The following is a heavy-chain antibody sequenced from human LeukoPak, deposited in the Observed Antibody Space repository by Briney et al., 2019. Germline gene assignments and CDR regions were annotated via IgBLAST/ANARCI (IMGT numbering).Heavy chain of an antibody. D-gene: IGHD3-3*01. CDR3: AGVSRITIFGVVADAFDI. Sequence: PSETLSLTCTVSGGSISSYYWSWIRQLPGKGLEWIGYIYYSGSTNYNPSLKSRVTISVDTSKNQFSLKLSSVTAADTAVYYCAGVSRITIFGVVADAFDIWGQGTMVTVSS. V-gene: IGHV4-59*01. J-gene: IGHJ3*02. CDR2: IYYSGST. CDR1: GGSISSYY.